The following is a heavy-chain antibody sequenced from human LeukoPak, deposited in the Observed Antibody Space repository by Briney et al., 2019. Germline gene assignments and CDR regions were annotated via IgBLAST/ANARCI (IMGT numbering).Heavy chain of an antibody. D-gene: IGHD4-17*01. Sequence: GGSLRLSCAASGFTVSSDYMSWVRQAPGKGLEWVSVIYSGGSTYYADSVKGRFTISRDNSKNTLYLQMNSLRAEDTAVYYCARASTADDFDYWGQGTVVTVSS. CDR2: IYSGGST. J-gene: IGHJ4*02. CDR1: GFTVSSDY. V-gene: IGHV3-66*01. CDR3: ARASTADDFDY.